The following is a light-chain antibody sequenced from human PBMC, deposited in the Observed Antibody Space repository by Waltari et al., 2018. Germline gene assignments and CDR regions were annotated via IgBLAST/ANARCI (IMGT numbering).Light chain of an antibody. CDR2: DVS. CDR1: SSEVGGYNH. J-gene: IGLJ1*01. Sequence: QSALTQPASVSGSPGQSITISCTGTSSEVGGYNHVSWYQQHPGKAPKLIIYDVSSRPSGVSNRFFGSKSGNTASLTISGLQAEDEAVYFCSSYSTSITPYVFGTGTKVTVL. V-gene: IGLV2-14*03. CDR3: SSYSTSITPYV.